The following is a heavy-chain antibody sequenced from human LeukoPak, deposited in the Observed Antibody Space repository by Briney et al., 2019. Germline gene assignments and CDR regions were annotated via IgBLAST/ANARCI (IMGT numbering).Heavy chain of an antibody. J-gene: IGHJ4*02. CDR3: AKDEGPSVDGEYFDY. CDR2: ISGSGRST. CDR1: GCMFSNTA. Sequence: GGSLRLSCAASGCMFSNTATSWVRQAPGKGLEWVSGISGSGRSTYYADSVKGRFTISRDNSKNTLFLQMNTLRVEDMAIYYCAKDEGPSVDGEYFDYWGQGTLVTVSS. D-gene: IGHD3-10*01. V-gene: IGHV3-23*01.